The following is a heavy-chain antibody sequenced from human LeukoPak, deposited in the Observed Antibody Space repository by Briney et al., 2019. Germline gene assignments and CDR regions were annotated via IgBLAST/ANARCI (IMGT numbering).Heavy chain of an antibody. Sequence: PGGSLRLSCAASGFTFSSYAMSWVRQAPGKGLEWVSAISGSGGSTYYADSVKGRFTISRDNSKNTLYLQMNSLRAEDTAVYYCANNFQEAAAGIVLWYWDQGTLVTVSS. CDR1: GFTFSSYA. V-gene: IGHV3-23*01. D-gene: IGHD6-13*01. J-gene: IGHJ4*02. CDR3: ANNFQEAAAGIVLWY. CDR2: ISGSGGST.